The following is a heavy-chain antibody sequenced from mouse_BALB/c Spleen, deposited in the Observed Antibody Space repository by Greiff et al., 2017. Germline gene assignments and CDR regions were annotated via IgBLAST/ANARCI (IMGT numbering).Heavy chain of an antibody. D-gene: IGHD2-4*01. CDR1: GYSITSDYA. V-gene: IGHV3-2*02. CDR2: ISYSGST. J-gene: IGHJ3*01. CDR3: ARKGIYYDYEAWFAY. Sequence: DVQLQESGPGLVKPSQSLSLTCTVTGYSITSDYAWNWIRQFPGNKLEWMGYISYSGSTSYNPSLKSRISITRDTSKNQFFLQLNSVTTEDTATYYCARKGIYYDYEAWFAYWGQGTLVTVSA.